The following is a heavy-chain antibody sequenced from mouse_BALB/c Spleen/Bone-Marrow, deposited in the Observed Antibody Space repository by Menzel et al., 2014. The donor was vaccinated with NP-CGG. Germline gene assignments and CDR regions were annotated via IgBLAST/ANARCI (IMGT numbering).Heavy chain of an antibody. Sequence: ESGAELVRPGSSVKISCKASGYTFTNFWMNWVKQRPGQGLEWIGQVHPGDGDTNNNGKFKGKATLTTDKSSSTAYMQLSGLSSEDSAVYFCARVYYGNLDYWGQGTTLTVSS. J-gene: IGHJ2*01. CDR1: GYTFTNFW. CDR3: ARVYYGNLDY. D-gene: IGHD2-1*01. CDR2: VHPGDGDT. V-gene: IGHV1-80*01.